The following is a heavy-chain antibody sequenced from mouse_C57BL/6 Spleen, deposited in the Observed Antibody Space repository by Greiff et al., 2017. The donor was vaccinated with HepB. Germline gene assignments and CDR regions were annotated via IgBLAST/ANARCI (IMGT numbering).Heavy chain of an antibody. CDR3: ARGGYYGSSYPPWFAY. D-gene: IGHD1-1*01. Sequence: QVQLQQSDAELVKPGASVKISCKVSGYTFTDHTIHWMKQRPEQGLEWIGYIYPRDGSTKYNEKFKGKATLTADKSSSTAYMQLNSLTSEDSAVYFCARGGYYGSSYPPWFAYWGQGTLVTVAA. V-gene: IGHV1-78*01. J-gene: IGHJ3*01. CDR2: IYPRDGST. CDR1: GYTFTDHT.